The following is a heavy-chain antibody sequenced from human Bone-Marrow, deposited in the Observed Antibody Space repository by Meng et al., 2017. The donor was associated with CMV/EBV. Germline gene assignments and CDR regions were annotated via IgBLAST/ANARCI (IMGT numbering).Heavy chain of an antibody. CDR1: GFTFSSYW. D-gene: IGHD1-26*01. Sequence: GGSLRLSCAASGFTFSSYWMSWVRQAPGKGLEWVANIKQDGSEKYYVDSVKGRFTISRDNAKNSLYLQMTSLRDEDTAFYYCTRDFTPVGADYWGPGTLVTVSS. J-gene: IGHJ4*02. V-gene: IGHV3-7*03. CDR3: TRDFTPVGADY. CDR2: IKQDGSEK.